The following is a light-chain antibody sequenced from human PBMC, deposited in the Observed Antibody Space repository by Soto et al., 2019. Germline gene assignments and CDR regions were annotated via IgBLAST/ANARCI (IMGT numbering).Light chain of an antibody. Sequence: EVVVTHSPYTLSLXXGDAATLSCRASQSGSSSVAWYQHKPGQSPRLVVYSGDKRAPGIPPRFSGSGSGTDFTLTISSLESDDFAIYYCQQRYSWLRAFGPGTKVDIK. J-gene: IGKJ1*01. V-gene: IGKV3-11*01. CDR3: QQRYSWLRA. CDR1: QSGSSS. CDR2: SGD.